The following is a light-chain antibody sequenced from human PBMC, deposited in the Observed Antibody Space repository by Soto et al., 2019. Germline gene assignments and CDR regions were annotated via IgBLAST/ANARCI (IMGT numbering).Light chain of an antibody. CDR1: NIGSKS. J-gene: IGLJ2*01. CDR2: GDS. CDR3: QVWDSTSGVV. V-gene: IGLV3-21*02. Sequence: SYELTQPPSVSVAPGQTARITCEGNNIGSKSVHWYQQKPGHAPVLVVYGDSDRPSGIPERFSGSNSGNTATLTISRVEAGDEADYYCQVWDSTSGVVFAGGTKLTVL.